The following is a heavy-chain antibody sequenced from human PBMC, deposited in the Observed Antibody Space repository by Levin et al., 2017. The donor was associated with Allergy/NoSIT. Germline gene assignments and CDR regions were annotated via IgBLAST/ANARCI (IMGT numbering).Heavy chain of an antibody. D-gene: IGHD3-22*01. CDR2: IYWDDDK. J-gene: IGHJ4*02. CDR3: AHRRYDSSGYYYGGYYFDS. CDR1: GFSLSTSGVG. Sequence: SGPTLVKPTQTLTLTCTFSGFSLSTSGVGVGWIRQPPGKALEWLALIYWDDDKRYSTYLKSRLTNTKDTSKNPVVLTMTNMDPVDTATYYCAHRRYDSSGYYYGGYYFDSWGQGTLVTVSS. V-gene: IGHV2-5*02.